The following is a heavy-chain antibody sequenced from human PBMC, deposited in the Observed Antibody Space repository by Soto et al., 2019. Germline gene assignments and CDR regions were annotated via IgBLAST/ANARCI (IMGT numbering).Heavy chain of an antibody. Sequence: QVQLQQWGAGLLKPSETLSLTCAVYGGSFSGYYWSWIRQPPGKGLEWIGEINHSGSTNYNPSLKSRVTISVDTFKNQFSLKLSSVTAADTAVYYCARGDVDTAMVTDRIDYWGQGTLVTVSS. V-gene: IGHV4-34*01. CDR2: INHSGST. D-gene: IGHD5-18*01. J-gene: IGHJ4*02. CDR3: ARGDVDTAMVTDRIDY. CDR1: GGSFSGYY.